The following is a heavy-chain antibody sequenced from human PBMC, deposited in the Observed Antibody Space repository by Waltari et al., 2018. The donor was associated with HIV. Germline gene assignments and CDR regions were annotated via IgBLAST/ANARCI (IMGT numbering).Heavy chain of an antibody. CDR3: ARGYSSSRWIPLYH. V-gene: IGHV3-33*01. J-gene: IGHJ4*02. D-gene: IGHD6-6*01. Sequence: QVQLVESGGGVVQPGTSLTLSCAVSGFTFSSFAIHVVRQSPGKVLVWLAVFWSDGVEISYADSVKGRFTISKDSSQKTLYLHLTSLRAEDTALYYCARGYSSSRWIPLYHWGRGTLVTVSS. CDR2: FWSDGVEI. CDR1: GFTFSSFA.